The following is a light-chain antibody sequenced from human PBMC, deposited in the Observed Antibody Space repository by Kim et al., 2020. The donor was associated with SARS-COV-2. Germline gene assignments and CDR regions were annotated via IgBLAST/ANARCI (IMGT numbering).Light chain of an antibody. V-gene: IGKV3-11*01. CDR3: QQRSKWPLT. Sequence: LSPGESAPRSGRASRSISKSVGWYQQKAGQAPRLLIYDASSRATGIQARFSGGGSGTDFTLTISSLEPEDFAVYYCQQRSKWPLTFGGGTKVDIK. J-gene: IGKJ4*01. CDR2: DAS. CDR1: RSISKS.